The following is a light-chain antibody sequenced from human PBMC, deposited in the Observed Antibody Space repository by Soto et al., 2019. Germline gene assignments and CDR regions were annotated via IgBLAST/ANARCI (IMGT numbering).Light chain of an antibody. Sequence: QSALTQPPSASGSPGQSVTISCTGTSSDVGGYNYVSWYQQHPGKAPKLMIYEVSKRPSGVPDRFSGSKSGNTASLTVSGLQAEDEADYYCSSYAGSNTPYVLGTGTKLTVL. CDR2: EVS. CDR1: SSDVGGYNY. J-gene: IGLJ1*01. V-gene: IGLV2-8*01. CDR3: SSYAGSNTPYV.